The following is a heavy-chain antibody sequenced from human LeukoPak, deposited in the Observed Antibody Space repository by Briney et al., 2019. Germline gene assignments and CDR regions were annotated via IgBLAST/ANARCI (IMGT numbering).Heavy chain of an antibody. CDR1: GFTFTNYA. V-gene: IGHV3-20*04. J-gene: IGHJ4*02. CDR2: INWNGGST. D-gene: IGHD2-2*01. Sequence: GGSLRLSCTASGFTFTNYALSWVRQAPGKGLEWVSGINWNGGSTGYADSVKGRFTISRDNAKNSLYLQMNSLRAEDTALYYCARDQLRHDYWGQGTLVTVSS. CDR3: ARDQLRHDY.